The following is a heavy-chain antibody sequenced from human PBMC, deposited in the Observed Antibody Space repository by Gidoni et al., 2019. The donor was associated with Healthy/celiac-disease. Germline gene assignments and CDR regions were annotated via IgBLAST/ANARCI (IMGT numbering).Heavy chain of an antibody. D-gene: IGHD3-3*01. CDR3: ARPSEDDFWSGYYAYYFDY. V-gene: IGHV3-7*05. Sequence: EVQLVESGGGLVQPGGSLRLSCAASGFTFSSYWMSWVRQAPGKGLEWVANIKQDGSEKYYVDSVKGRFTISRDNAKNSLYLQMNSLRAEDTAVYYCARPSEDDFWSGYYAYYFDYWGQGTLVTVSS. CDR1: GFTFSSYW. CDR2: IKQDGSEK. J-gene: IGHJ4*02.